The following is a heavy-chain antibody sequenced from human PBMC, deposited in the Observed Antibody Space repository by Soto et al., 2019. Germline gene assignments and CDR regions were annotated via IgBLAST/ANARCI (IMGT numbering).Heavy chain of an antibody. D-gene: IGHD2-2*01. CDR1: GFTFSSYS. V-gene: IGHV3-21*01. CDR3: ARENCSSTSCYPGEDYFDY. Sequence: EVQLVESGGGRVKPGGSLRLSCAASGFTFSSYSMNWVRQAPGKGLEWVSSISSSSSYIYYADSVKGRFTISRDNAKNSLYLQMNSLRAEDTAVYYCARENCSSTSCYPGEDYFDYWGQGTLVTVSS. CDR2: ISSSSSYI. J-gene: IGHJ4*02.